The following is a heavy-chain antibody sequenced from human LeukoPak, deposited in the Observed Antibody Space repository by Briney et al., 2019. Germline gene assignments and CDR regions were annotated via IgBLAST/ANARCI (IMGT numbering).Heavy chain of an antibody. CDR3: ARSDCSSTSCPHAGYYYYMDV. CDR1: GGSISSSSYY. CDR2: IYYSGST. J-gene: IGHJ6*03. D-gene: IGHD2-2*01. V-gene: IGHV4-39*01. Sequence: SETLSLTCTVSGGSISSSSYYWVCIRQPPGKGLEWIGSIYYSGSTYYNPSLKSRVTISVDTSKNQFSLKLSSVTAADTAVYYCARSDCSSTSCPHAGYYYYMDVWGKGTTVTVPS.